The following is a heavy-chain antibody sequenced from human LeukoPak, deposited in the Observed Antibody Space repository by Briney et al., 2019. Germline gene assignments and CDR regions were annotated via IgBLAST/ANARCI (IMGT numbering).Heavy chain of an antibody. CDR3: ARASGYDYVWGTYRFDH. Sequence: AGGSLRLSCAASGFTFSSYSMSWVRQAPGKWLEWVSVIYSGGSSYYADSVKGRFTISRDNSKNTLYLQMNSLRAEDTAVYYCARASGYDYVWGTYRFDHWGQGALVTVSS. D-gene: IGHD3-16*02. CDR1: GFTFSSYS. V-gene: IGHV3-66*01. J-gene: IGHJ4*02. CDR2: IYSGGSS.